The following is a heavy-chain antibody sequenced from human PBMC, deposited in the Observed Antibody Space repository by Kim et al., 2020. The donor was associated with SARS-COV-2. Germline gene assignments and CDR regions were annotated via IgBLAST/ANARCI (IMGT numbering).Heavy chain of an antibody. CDR2: ISWNSGSI. Sequence: GGSLRLSCAASGFTFDDYAMHWVRQAPGKGLEWVSSISWNSGSIGYADSVKGRFTISRDNAKNSLYLQMNSLRAEDTALYYCAKSSGRYCSSPSCYGQAIFDYWGQGTLVTVSS. CDR3: AKSSGRYCSSPSCYGQAIFDY. CDR1: GFTFDDYA. V-gene: IGHV3-9*01. D-gene: IGHD2-2*01. J-gene: IGHJ4*02.